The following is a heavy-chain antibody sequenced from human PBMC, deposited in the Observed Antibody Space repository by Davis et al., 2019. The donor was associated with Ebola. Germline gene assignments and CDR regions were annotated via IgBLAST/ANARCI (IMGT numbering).Heavy chain of an antibody. Sequence: GGSLRLSCAASGFTFSDYYMSWIRQAPGKGLEWVSYISSSSSYTNYADSVKGRFTISRDNAKNSLYLQMNSLKTEDTAVYYCTTGYSSSWYSMARPMDVWGQGTTVTVSS. D-gene: IGHD6-13*01. J-gene: IGHJ6*02. CDR3: TTGYSSSWYSMARPMDV. CDR1: GFTFSDYY. V-gene: IGHV3-11*03. CDR2: ISSSSSYT.